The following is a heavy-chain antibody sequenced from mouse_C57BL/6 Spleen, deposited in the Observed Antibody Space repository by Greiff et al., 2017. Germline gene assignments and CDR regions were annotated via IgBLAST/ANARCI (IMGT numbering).Heavy chain of an antibody. CDR2: INPNNGGT. J-gene: IGHJ2*01. V-gene: IGHV1-22*01. D-gene: IGHD2-5*01. CDR1: GYTFTDYN. Sequence: EVQLQQSGPELVKPGASVKMSCKASGYTFTDYNMHWVKQSHGKSLEWIGYINPNNGGTSYNQKFKGKATLTVTKSSSTAYMELRSLTSEYSAVYYCARVTYYSNYGDYWGQGTTLTVSS. CDR3: ARVTYYSNYGDY.